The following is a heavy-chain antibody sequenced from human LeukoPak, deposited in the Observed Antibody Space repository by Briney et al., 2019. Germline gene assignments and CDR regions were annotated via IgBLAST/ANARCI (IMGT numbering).Heavy chain of an antibody. CDR1: AYTLTELS. D-gene: IGHD3-22*01. V-gene: IGHV1-24*01. Sequence: ASVKVSCKVSAYTLTELSMHWVRHAPGKGLELMGSFVPEDGETIYAQKFQGRVTMTEDTSTDTAYMELSSLRTEDTAVYYCATDRDYYDSSGYSPVDPWGQGTLVTVSS. J-gene: IGHJ5*02. CDR2: FVPEDGET. CDR3: ATDRDYYDSSGYSPVDP.